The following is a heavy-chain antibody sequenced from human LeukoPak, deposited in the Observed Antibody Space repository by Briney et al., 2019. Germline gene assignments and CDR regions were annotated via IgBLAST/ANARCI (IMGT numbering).Heavy chain of an antibody. CDR1: GYTFTSYG. Sequence: ASVKVSCKASGYTFTSYGISWVRQAPGQGLEWMRWISAYNGNTNYAQKLQGRVTMTTDTSTSTAYMELRSLRSDDTAVYYCARGPIVVVPAATSGAAAGAYYYYGMDVWGQGTTVTVSS. V-gene: IGHV1-18*01. CDR2: ISAYNGNT. D-gene: IGHD2-2*01. J-gene: IGHJ6*02. CDR3: ARGPIVVVPAATSGAAAGAYYYYGMDV.